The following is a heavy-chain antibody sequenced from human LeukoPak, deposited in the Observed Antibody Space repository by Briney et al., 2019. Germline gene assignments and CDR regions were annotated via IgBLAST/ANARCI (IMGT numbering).Heavy chain of an antibody. J-gene: IGHJ1*01. Sequence: PGGCLRLSCAASGFTFSSYEMNWVRQAAGKGVEGVSYISRGGNTIDYADSVKGRFTISRDNAKTSLYLQMTNLRAEDTAVYYCGPRPFQHWGQGTLVTVSS. CDR3: GPRPFQH. CDR2: ISRGGNTI. V-gene: IGHV3-48*03. CDR1: GFTFSSYE.